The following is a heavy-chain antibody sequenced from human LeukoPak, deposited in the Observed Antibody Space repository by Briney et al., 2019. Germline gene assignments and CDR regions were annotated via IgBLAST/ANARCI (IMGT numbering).Heavy chain of an antibody. CDR2: IFVRGDRT. Sequence: GGSLRLSCAASGFAFSDYVMDWVRQAPGKGLEWVSSIFVRGDRTYYPDSVKGPFTISSDNSKHMLYLQMNTLRADDTVIYYCAKDRDYGGNSRGVDYFDYWGQGTLVTVSS. CDR3: AKDRDYGGNSRGVDYFDY. D-gene: IGHD4-23*01. J-gene: IGHJ4*02. V-gene: IGHV3-23*01. CDR1: GFAFSDYV.